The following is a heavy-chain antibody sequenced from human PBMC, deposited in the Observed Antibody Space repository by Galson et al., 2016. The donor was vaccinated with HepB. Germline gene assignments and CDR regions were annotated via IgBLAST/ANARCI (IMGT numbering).Heavy chain of an antibody. D-gene: IGHD1-1*01. CDR3: AKGRTGTTGPVEY. V-gene: IGHV3-23*01. Sequence: SLRLSCAASGFTFSSYAMSWVRQAPGKGLEWVSAISGSDGSTYYADSVKGRFTISRDNSKNTLYLQMNSLRDEDTAVYYCAKGRTGTTGPVEYWGQGTLVTVSS. CDR1: GFTFSSYA. CDR2: ISGSDGST. J-gene: IGHJ4*02.